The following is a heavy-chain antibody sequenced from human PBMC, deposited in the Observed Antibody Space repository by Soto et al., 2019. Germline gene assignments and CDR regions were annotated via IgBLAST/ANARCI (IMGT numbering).Heavy chain of an antibody. D-gene: IGHD3-9*01. J-gene: IGHJ6*02. CDR2: IYYSGST. Sequence: QVQLQESGPGLVKPSQTLSLTCTVSGGSISSGDYYWSWIRQPPGKGLEWIGYIYYSGSTYYNPSLKRRVTISVDPSKNQFSLNLSSVTAADTAVYYCARAVRYFDWLLYADYYYGMDVWGQGTTVTVSS. CDR3: ARAVRYFDWLLYADYYYGMDV. CDR1: GGSISSGDYY. V-gene: IGHV4-30-4*01.